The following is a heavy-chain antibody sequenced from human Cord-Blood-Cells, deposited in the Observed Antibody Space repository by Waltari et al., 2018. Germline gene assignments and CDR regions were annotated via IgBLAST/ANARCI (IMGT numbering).Heavy chain of an antibody. V-gene: IGHV3-7*01. CDR2: IKQDGSEK. D-gene: IGHD1-26*01. CDR1: GFTFSSDW. J-gene: IGHJ4*02. Sequence: EVQLVESGGGLVQPGGSLRLSCAVSGFTFSSDWMCWVRQAPGKGLEWVANIKQDGSEKYYVDSVKGRFTISRDNAKNSLYLQMNSLRAEDTAVYYCARGRMWGLLDYWGQGTLVTVSS. CDR3: ARGRMWGLLDY.